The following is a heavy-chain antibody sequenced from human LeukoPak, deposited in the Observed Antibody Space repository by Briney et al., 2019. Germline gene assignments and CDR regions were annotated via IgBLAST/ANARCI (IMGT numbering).Heavy chain of an antibody. CDR2: ITPDGSTT. V-gene: IGHV3-74*01. D-gene: IGHD3-10*01. J-gene: IGHJ4*02. CDR1: GLTFSSYL. Sequence: GGSLRLSCAASGLTFSSYLMHWGRQAPGKSLLWVSRITPDGSTTTYVDSVKGRFAISRDNAKNTLFLQMNNLRAEDTALYYCTSDTFGEHDHWGQGTLVSVSS. CDR3: TSDTFGEHDH.